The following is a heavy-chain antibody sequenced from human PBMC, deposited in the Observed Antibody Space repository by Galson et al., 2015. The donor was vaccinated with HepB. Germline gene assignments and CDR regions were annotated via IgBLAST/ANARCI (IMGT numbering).Heavy chain of an antibody. D-gene: IGHD3-22*01. V-gene: IGHV1-18*04. CDR2: ISAYNGNT. J-gene: IGHJ4*02. Sequence: SVTVSCKASGSTFTSYGISWVRQAPGQGLEWMGWISAYNGNTNYAQKLQGRVTMTTDTSTSTAYMELRSLRSDDTAVYYCARGTSYYDSSGYYTLTPFDYWGQGTLVTVSS. CDR3: ARGTSYYDSSGYYTLTPFDY. CDR1: GSTFTSYG.